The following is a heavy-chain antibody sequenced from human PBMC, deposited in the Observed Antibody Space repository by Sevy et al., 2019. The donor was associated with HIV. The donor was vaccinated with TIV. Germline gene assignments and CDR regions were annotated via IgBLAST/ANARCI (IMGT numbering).Heavy chain of an antibody. Sequence: SETLSLTCSISRGSFYGFYCSWIRQSPGKGLEWIGEMHYTGNTQYNPSLRSRVTLSADSSKKQFSLTLSAVTAADTATYYCTRGHSTGGPDSWGQGTLVTVSS. CDR3: TRGHSTGGPDS. CDR1: RGSFYGFY. V-gene: IGHV4-34*01. CDR2: MHYTGNT. J-gene: IGHJ4*02. D-gene: IGHD2-8*02.